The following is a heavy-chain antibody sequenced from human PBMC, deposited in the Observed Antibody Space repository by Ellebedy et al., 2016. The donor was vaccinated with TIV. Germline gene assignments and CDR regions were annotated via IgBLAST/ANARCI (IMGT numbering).Heavy chain of an antibody. CDR3: AKHIKVMMTGLDY. CDR2: ISGSGGTT. J-gene: IGHJ4*02. Sequence: GESLKISCAASGLTLSGSHYAMTWVRQAPGKGLEWVSAISGSGGTTYHTDSVKGRFTISRDNSKNTVYLVMNSLRAEDTAVYYCAKHIKVMMTGLDYWGQGTLVTVSS. D-gene: IGHD3-16*01. CDR1: GLTLSGSHYA. V-gene: IGHV3-23*01.